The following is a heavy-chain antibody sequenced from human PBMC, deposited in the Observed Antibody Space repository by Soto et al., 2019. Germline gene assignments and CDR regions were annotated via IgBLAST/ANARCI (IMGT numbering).Heavy chain of an antibody. CDR1: GGSISSSSYY. CDR2: IYYSGST. J-gene: IGHJ5*02. CDR3: ARVGSSQLLHWFDP. V-gene: IGHV4-39*01. D-gene: IGHD2-15*01. Sequence: PSETLSLTCTVSGGSISSSSYYWGWIRQPPGRGLEWIGSIYYSGSTYYNPSLKSRVTISVDTSKNQFSLKLSSVTAADTAVYYCARVGSSQLLHWFDPWGQGTLVTVSS.